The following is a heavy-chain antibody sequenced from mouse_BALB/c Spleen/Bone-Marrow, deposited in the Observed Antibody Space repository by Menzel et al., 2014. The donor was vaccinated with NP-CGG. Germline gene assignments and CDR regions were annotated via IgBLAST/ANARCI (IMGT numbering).Heavy chain of an antibody. D-gene: IGHD2-3*01. CDR1: GYSFTGYY. J-gene: IGHJ4*01. CDR3: ARPIYDGYSAAMDY. CDR2: VNPYNGGT. V-gene: IGHV1-26*01. Sequence: EVQLQQSGPDLVKPGASVKISCKASGYSFTGYYMHWVKQSHGKSLERIGRVNPYNGGTSYNQKFKDKAILTVDKSSSTAYMELRSLTSEDSAVYYCARPIYDGYSAAMDYWGQGTSVTVSS.